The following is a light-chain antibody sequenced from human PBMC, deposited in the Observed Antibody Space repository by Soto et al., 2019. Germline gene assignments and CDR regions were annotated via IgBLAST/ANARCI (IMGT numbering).Light chain of an antibody. Sequence: DIQMTQSPSSLSASVGDRVTITCQASQDISNYLNWYQQKPGKAPKLLIYDASNLETGVPSRFSGSGSGTDFTLTISSLQPEDVATYYCQKYISAPYTFGPGTKVDIK. CDR2: DAS. V-gene: IGKV1-33*01. CDR1: QDISNY. CDR3: QKYISAPYT. J-gene: IGKJ3*01.